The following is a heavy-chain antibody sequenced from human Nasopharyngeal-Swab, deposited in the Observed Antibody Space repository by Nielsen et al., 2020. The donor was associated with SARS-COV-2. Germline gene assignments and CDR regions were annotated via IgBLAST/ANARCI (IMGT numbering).Heavy chain of an antibody. D-gene: IGHD4-17*01. V-gene: IGHV4-59*01. J-gene: IGHJ4*02. CDR1: GGSISSYY. CDR3: AREADGDYYFDY. Sequence: ESLKISCTVSGGSISSYYWSWIRQPPGKGLEWIGYIYYSGSTNYNPSLKSRVTISVDTSKNQFSLKLSSVTAADTAVYYCAREADGDYYFDYWGQGTLVTVSS. CDR2: IYYSGST.